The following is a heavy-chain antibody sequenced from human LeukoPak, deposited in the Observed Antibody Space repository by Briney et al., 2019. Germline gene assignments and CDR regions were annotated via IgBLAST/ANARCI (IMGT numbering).Heavy chain of an antibody. J-gene: IGHJ4*02. Sequence: PSETLSLTCTVSGGSISSSSYYWGWIRQPPGKGLEWIGSIYYSGSTYYNPSLKSRVTISVDTSKNQFSLKLSSVTAADTAVYYCARLTWDRVGGYDSRYFDYWGQGTLVTVSS. CDR3: ARLTWDRVGGYDSRYFDY. V-gene: IGHV4-39*01. D-gene: IGHD5-12*01. CDR2: IYYSGST. CDR1: GGSISSSSYY.